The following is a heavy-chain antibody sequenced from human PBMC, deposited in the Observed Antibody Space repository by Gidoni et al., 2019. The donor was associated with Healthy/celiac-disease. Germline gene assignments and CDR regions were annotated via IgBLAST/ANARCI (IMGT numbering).Heavy chain of an antibody. CDR1: GGSFSGHY. CDR2: INHSGST. J-gene: IGHJ5*02. Sequence: QVQLQQWGAGLLKPSETLSLTCAVYGGSFSGHYWSWIRQPPGKGLEWIGEINHSGSTNYNPSLKSRVTISVDTSKNQFSLKLSSVTAADTAVYYCARGNQAYCSSTSCYFSRHNWFDPWGQGTLVTVSS. V-gene: IGHV4-34*01. D-gene: IGHD2-2*01. CDR3: ARGNQAYCSSTSCYFSRHNWFDP.